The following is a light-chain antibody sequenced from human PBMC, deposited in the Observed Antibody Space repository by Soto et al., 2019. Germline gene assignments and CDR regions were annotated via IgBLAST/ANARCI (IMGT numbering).Light chain of an antibody. J-gene: IGLJ1*01. CDR3: AAWEDSLNGYV. Sequence: QSVLTQPPSASGTPGQRVTLSCSGSSSNIGRNIVNWYQQLPGTAPKLLIYSNNQRPSGVPDRFSGSKSGTSASLAISGLQSEDEADYYCAAWEDSLNGYVFGPGTKDTV. CDR2: SNN. CDR1: SSNIGRNI. V-gene: IGLV1-44*01.